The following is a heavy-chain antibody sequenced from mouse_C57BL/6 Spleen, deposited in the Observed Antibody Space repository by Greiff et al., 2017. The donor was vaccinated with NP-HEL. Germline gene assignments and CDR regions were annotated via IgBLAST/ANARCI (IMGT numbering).Heavy chain of an antibody. CDR1: GYTFTSYW. J-gene: IGHJ1*03. V-gene: IGHV1-50*01. CDR2: IDPSDSYT. CDR3: ARREDYGSVDV. Sequence: VQLQQSGAELVKPGASVKLSCKASGYTFTSYWMQWVKQRPGQGLEWIGEIDPSDSYTNYNQKFKGKATLTVDTSSSTAYMQLSSLTSEDSAVYYCARREDYGSVDVWGTGTTVTVSS. D-gene: IGHD1-1*01.